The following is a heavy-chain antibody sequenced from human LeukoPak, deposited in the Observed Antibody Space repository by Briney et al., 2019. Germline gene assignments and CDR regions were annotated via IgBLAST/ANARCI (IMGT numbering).Heavy chain of an antibody. CDR1: GFTFSSYG. CDR3: AKDALHCSGGSCPYFDH. Sequence: PGGSLRLSCAASGFTFSSYGMHWVRQAPGKGLEWVAVISYDGSNKYYADSVKGRFTISRDNAKNTLYLQMHSLRVEDTAIYYCAKDALHCSGGSCPYFDHWGQGTPVTVSS. CDR2: ISYDGSNK. D-gene: IGHD2-15*01. V-gene: IGHV3-30*18. J-gene: IGHJ4*02.